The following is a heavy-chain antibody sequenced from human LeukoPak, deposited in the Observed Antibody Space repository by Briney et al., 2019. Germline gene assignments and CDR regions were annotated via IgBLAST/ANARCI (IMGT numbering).Heavy chain of an antibody. V-gene: IGHV4-39*07. J-gene: IGHJ4*02. CDR2: IYYSGST. D-gene: IGHD4-23*01. Sequence: PSETLSLTCTVSGGSISSSSYYWGWIRQPPGKGLEWIGSIYYSGSTYYNPSLKSRVTILVDTSKNQFSLKLTSVTAADTAVYYCATLTTVVTAYYFDYWGQGTLVTVSS. CDR3: ATLTTVVTAYYFDY. CDR1: GGSISSSSYY.